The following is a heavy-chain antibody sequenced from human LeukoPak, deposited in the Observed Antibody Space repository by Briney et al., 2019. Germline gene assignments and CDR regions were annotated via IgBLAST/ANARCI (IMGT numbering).Heavy chain of an antibody. CDR3: ARAANWFDR. CDR1: GGSFSGYY. J-gene: IGHJ5*02. D-gene: IGHD6-25*01. V-gene: IGHV4-34*01. CDR2: INHSGST. Sequence: PSETLSLTCAVYGGSFSGYYWSWIRQPPGKGLEWIGEINHSGSTNYNPSLKSRVTISVDTSKNPFSLKLTSVTAADTAVYYCARAANWFDRWGQGTLVTVSS.